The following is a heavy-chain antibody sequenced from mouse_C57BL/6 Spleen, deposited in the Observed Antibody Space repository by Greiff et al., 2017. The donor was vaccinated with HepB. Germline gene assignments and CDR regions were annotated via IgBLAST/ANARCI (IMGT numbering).Heavy chain of an antibody. J-gene: IGHJ2*01. V-gene: IGHV5-4*01. CDR2: ISDGGSYT. Sequence: EVKVVESGGGLVKPGGSLKLSCAASGFTFSSYAMSWVRQTPEKRLEWVATISDGGSYTYYPDNVKGRFTISRDNAKNNQYLQMSNLKSEDTAMYYCARDQGYSNYVFDYWGQGTTLTVSA. CDR3: ARDQGYSNYVFDY. CDR1: GFTFSSYA. D-gene: IGHD2-5*01.